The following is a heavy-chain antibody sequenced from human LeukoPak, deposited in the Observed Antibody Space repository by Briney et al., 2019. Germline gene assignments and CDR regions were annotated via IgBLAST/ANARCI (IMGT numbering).Heavy chain of an antibody. CDR3: AKDIRYSSSSIFDY. CDR1: GFTFDDYA. D-gene: IGHD6-6*01. Sequence: GGSLRLSSAAYGFTFDDYAMHWVRQAPGKGLEWVSGISWNSGSIGYADSVKGRFTISRDNAKNSLYLQMNSLRAEDTALYYCAKDIRYSSSSIFDYWGQGTLVTVSS. CDR2: ISWNSGSI. J-gene: IGHJ4*02. V-gene: IGHV3-9*01.